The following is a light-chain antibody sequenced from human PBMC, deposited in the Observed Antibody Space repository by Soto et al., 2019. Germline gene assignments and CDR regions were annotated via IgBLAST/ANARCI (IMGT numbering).Light chain of an antibody. CDR3: QQYNYYWT. Sequence: DIQMTQSPFSLSASVGDRVTITCRASESVSSRLAWYQQKPGKAPKLLISEASSVESGVPSRFSGSGSGTEFTLTISSLQPDDFATYYCQQYNYYWTFGQGTEVEMK. CDR1: ESVSSR. J-gene: IGKJ1*01. CDR2: EAS. V-gene: IGKV1-5*03.